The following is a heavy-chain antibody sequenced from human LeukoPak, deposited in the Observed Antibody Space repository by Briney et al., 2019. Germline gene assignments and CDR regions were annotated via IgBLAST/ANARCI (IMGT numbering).Heavy chain of an antibody. V-gene: IGHV3-21*06. CDR2: ITGSGPYM. D-gene: IGHD3-10*01. CDR1: GFTFSTFA. CDR3: VRDVGAVRGEVYFDY. Sequence: GGSLRLSCAASGFTFSTFAMHSVRLSPGEGLEWVSSITGSGPYMLYADSVKHRFTISRDNTKNLLYLEMNSLRAEDTAMYFCVRDVGAVRGEVYFDYWGQGTLVTVSS. J-gene: IGHJ4*02.